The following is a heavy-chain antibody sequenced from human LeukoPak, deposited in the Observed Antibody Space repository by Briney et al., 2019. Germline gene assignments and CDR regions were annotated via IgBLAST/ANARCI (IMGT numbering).Heavy chain of an antibody. D-gene: IGHD5-18*01. CDR3: ARDQDVDTAMVLGY. CDR2: IYYSGST. V-gene: IGHV4-59*01. J-gene: IGHJ4*02. Sequence: SETLSLTCTVSGGSISSYYWSWSRPPPGKGLEWIGYIYYSGSTNYNPSLKSRVTISVDTSKNPFSLKLSSVTAADTAVYYCARDQDVDTAMVLGYWGQGTLVTVSS. CDR1: GGSISSYY.